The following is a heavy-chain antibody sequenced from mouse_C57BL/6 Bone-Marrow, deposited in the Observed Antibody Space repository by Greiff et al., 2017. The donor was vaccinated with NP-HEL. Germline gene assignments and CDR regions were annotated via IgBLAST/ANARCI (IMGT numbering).Heavy chain of an antibody. Sequence: EVQLQESGAELVRPGASVKLSCTASGFNIKDDYMHWVKQRPEQGLEWIGWIDHENGDTEYASKFQGKATITADTSSNTAYLQLSSLTSEDTAVYYCTLITTVVATDWYFDVWGTGTTVTVSS. D-gene: IGHD1-1*01. V-gene: IGHV14-4*01. CDR2: IDHENGDT. J-gene: IGHJ1*03. CDR1: GFNIKDDY. CDR3: TLITTVVATDWYFDV.